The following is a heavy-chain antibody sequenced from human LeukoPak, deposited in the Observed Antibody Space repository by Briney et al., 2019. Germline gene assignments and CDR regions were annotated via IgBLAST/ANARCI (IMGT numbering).Heavy chain of an antibody. CDR2: IKKTGSET. CDR3: ARRNY. V-gene: IGHV3-7*01. Sequence: GGSLRLSCAASGFTFSHFWMSWVRQAPGKGLEWVAYIKKTGSETYYVDSVKGRFTITRDNTRNSLFLQMYSLRAEDAAVYYCARRNYWGQGTLVTVSS. J-gene: IGHJ4*02. CDR1: GFTFSHFW.